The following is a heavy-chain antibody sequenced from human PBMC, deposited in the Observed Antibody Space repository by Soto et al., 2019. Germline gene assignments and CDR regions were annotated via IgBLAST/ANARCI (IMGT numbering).Heavy chain of an antibody. CDR1: GGSISSGGYS. J-gene: IGHJ4*02. V-gene: IGHV4-30-2*01. Sequence: SETLSLTCAVSGGSISSGGYSWSWIRQPPGKGLEWIGYIYHSGSTYYNPSLKSRVTISVDTSRDQFSLNLNSVTAADTAVYYCARHFGNYGDWAFDFWGQGTLVTVSS. D-gene: IGHD4-17*01. CDR2: IYHSGST. CDR3: ARHFGNYGDWAFDF.